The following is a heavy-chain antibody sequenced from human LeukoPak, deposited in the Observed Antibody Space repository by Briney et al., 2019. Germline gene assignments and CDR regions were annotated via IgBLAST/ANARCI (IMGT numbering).Heavy chain of an antibody. CDR1: GCTFTIYW. CDR3: ARIPLTGGWVDH. V-gene: IGHV3-7*05. Sequence: GESLRLSCAASGCTFTIYWMSWVRQAPGKGLEGVANINQGGSEKKYVDSVKGRITISRDNAEKSLFLQMNSLRDDDTAVYYCARIPLTGGWVDHWGQGTPVTVSS. CDR2: INQGGSEK. D-gene: IGHD2-8*02. J-gene: IGHJ5*02.